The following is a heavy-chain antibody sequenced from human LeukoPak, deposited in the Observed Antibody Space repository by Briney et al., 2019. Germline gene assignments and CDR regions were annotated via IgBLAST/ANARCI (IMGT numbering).Heavy chain of an antibody. V-gene: IGHV4-61*08. CDR1: GGSISSGGYY. J-gene: IGHJ4*02. Sequence: SETLSLTCTVSGGSISSGGYYWSWIRQPPGKGLEWIGYIYYSGSTNYNPSLKSRVTISVDTSKNQFSLKLSSVTAADTAVYYCARGDDSSGFDYWGQGTLVTVSS. D-gene: IGHD3-22*01. CDR2: IYYSGST. CDR3: ARGDDSSGFDY.